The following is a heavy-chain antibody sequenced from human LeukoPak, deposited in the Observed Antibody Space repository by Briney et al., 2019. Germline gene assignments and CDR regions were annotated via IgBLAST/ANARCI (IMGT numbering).Heavy chain of an antibody. CDR2: IYSGGST. CDR1: GFTVSSNY. J-gene: IGHJ6*02. Sequence: GGSLRLSCAASGFTVSSNYMSWVRQAPGKGLEWVSVIYSGGSTYYADSVKGRFTISRDNSKNTLYLQMNSLRAEDTAVYYCAREVPYYYSNVMEFWAKGPRSPSP. V-gene: IGHV3-66*01. CDR3: AREVPYYYSNVMEF.